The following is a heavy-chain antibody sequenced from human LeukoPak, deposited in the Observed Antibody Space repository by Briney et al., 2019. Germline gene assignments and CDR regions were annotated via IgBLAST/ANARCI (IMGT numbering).Heavy chain of an antibody. CDR3: ARDGCSSTSCREAFDI. D-gene: IGHD2-2*01. Sequence: SETLSLTCTVSGYSISSGYYWGWIRQPPGKGLEWIGSIYHSGSTYYNPSLKSRVTISVDTSENQFSLKLSSVTAADTAVYYCARDGCSSTSCREAFDIWGQGTMVTVSS. J-gene: IGHJ3*02. CDR2: IYHSGST. CDR1: GYSISSGYY. V-gene: IGHV4-38-2*02.